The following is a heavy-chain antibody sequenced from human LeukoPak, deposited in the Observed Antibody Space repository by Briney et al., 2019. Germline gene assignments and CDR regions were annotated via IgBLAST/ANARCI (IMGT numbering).Heavy chain of an antibody. V-gene: IGHV3-66*01. CDR3: ARAPYYYDSSGYYPYFDY. Sequence: GGSLRLSCAASGFTFSSYAMSWVRQAPGKGLEWVSVIYSGGSTYYADSVKGRFTISRDNSKNTLYLQMNSLRAEDTAVYYCARAPYYYDSSGYYPYFDYWGQGTLVTVSS. D-gene: IGHD3-22*01. CDR2: IYSGGST. CDR1: GFTFSSYA. J-gene: IGHJ4*02.